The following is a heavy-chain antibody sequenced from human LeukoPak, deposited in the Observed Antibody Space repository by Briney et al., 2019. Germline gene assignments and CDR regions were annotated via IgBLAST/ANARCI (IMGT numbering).Heavy chain of an antibody. V-gene: IGHV3-21*01. CDR2: ITSSNYI. CDR1: GFTLSSYN. CDR3: ASPFYSNYDPFDY. D-gene: IGHD4-11*01. J-gene: IGHJ4*02. Sequence: GGSLRLSCAASGFTLSSYNMNWVRQAPGKGLEWVSSITSSNYIYYADSVKGRFAISRDNAKNSLYLQMNSLRAEDTAVYYCASPFYSNYDPFDYWGQGTLVTVSS.